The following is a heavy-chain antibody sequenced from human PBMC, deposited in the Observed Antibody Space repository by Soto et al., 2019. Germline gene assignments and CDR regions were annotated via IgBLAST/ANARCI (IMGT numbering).Heavy chain of an antibody. Sequence: GSSVKVSCKASGYTFTGYQMHWVRQAPGQGLEWMGWINPNSGGTNYAQKFQGRVTMTRDTSISTAYMEVSRLRSDDTAVYFCARDATYAYVSYYFDHWGQGALVTVSA. CDR1: GYTFTGYQ. D-gene: IGHD1-26*01. J-gene: IGHJ4*02. CDR2: INPNSGGT. V-gene: IGHV1-2*02. CDR3: ARDATYAYVSYYFDH.